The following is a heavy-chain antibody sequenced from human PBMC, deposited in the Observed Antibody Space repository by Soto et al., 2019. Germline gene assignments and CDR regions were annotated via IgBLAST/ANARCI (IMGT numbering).Heavy chain of an antibody. J-gene: IGHJ3*02. CDR2: INHDGSEM. CDR1: GFPFSGYL. Sequence: EVQVVESGGGSVQLGGSLRLSCTVSGFPFSGYLMDWVRQAPGKGLEWVANINHDGSEMYYGDSVKGRFTISRDNAKNSLYLQMNSLRVEDTAVYYCARGLVDMWGQGTMVTVSS. CDR3: ARGLVDM. D-gene: IGHD3-10*01. V-gene: IGHV3-7*05.